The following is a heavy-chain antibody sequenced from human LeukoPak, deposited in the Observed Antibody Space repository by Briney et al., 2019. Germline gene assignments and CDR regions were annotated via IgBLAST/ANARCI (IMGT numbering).Heavy chain of an antibody. Sequence: ASVKVSCKASGYTFTGYYMHWVRQAPGQGLEWMGRINPNSGGTNSAQKFQGRVTMTRDTSISTAYMELSRLTSDDTAAYYCARGELVGLGATSAGWFDPWGQGTLVTVSS. J-gene: IGHJ5*02. CDR2: INPNSGGT. D-gene: IGHD1-26*01. V-gene: IGHV1-2*06. CDR3: ARGELVGLGATSAGWFDP. CDR1: GYTFTGYY.